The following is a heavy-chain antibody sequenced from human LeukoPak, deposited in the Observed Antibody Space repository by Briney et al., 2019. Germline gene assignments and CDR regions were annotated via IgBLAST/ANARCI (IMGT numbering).Heavy chain of an antibody. Sequence: ASVMVSCKTSGYTFTSYGISWVRQAPGQGLEWMGWISAYNGNTDYAQKVQGRVTMTTDTSTSTAYMELRSLRSDDTAVHYCARGLQENLAWLTAFSAFDIWGQGTMVTVSS. CDR2: ISAYNGNT. D-gene: IGHD6-19*01. CDR1: GYTFTSYG. V-gene: IGHV1-18*01. CDR3: ARGLQENLAWLTAFSAFDI. J-gene: IGHJ3*02.